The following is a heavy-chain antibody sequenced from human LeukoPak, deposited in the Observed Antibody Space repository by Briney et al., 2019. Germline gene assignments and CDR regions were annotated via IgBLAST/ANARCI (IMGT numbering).Heavy chain of an antibody. CDR2: ISGSGGNT. D-gene: IGHD4-11*01. CDR1: GFTFSSYG. V-gene: IGHV3-23*01. CDR3: ARGQHRVTYSDDAFDI. J-gene: IGHJ3*02. Sequence: GGSLRLSCAASGFTFSSYGMTWVRQAPGKGLEWVSLISGSGGNTYYADSVKGRFTLSRDNSKNTLYLQMNSLRAEDTAVYYCARGQHRVTYSDDAFDIWGQGTMVTVSS.